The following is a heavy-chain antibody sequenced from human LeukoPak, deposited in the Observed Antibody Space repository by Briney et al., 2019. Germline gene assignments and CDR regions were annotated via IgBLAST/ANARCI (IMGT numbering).Heavy chain of an antibody. CDR1: GGSISGGGYY. D-gene: IGHD1-20*01. CDR3: AREITAGSNWFDP. J-gene: IGHJ5*02. V-gene: IGHV4-31*03. CDR2: IYYSGST. Sequence: PSQTLSLTCTVSGGSISGGGYYWSWIRQHPGKGLEWIGYIYYSGSTNYSPSLKSRLTISVDTSKNQFSLKLSSVTAADTAVYYCAREITAGSNWFDPWGQGTLATVSS.